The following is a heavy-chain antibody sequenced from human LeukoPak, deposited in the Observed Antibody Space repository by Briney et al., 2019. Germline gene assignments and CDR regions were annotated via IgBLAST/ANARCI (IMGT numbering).Heavy chain of an antibody. D-gene: IGHD3-22*01. J-gene: IGHJ4*02. CDR1: GFTLSSYS. Sequence: GGSLRLSCAASGFTLSSYSMNWVRQAPGKGLEWVSSISSSSSYIYYADSVKGRFTISRDNAKNSLYLQMNRLRAEDKAVYYCARDTSGYDSSGYYYPALYYFDYWGQGTLVTVSS. V-gene: IGHV3-21*01. CDR3: ARDTSGYDSSGYYYPALYYFDY. CDR2: ISSSSSYI.